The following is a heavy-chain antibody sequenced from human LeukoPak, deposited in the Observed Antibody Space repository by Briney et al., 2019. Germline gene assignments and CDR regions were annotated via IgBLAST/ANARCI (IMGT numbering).Heavy chain of an antibody. J-gene: IGHJ6*04. D-gene: IGHD3-10*01. Sequence: ASVNVSCMVSGYTLTELSMHWVRQAPGKGLEWMGGFDREDGETIYAQKFRGRVTTTEDTYTDTAYMELSSMTSEDTAVYYCASCYGSESYSYYGMDIWGKGTTVTVSS. CDR2: FDREDGET. V-gene: IGHV1-24*01. CDR3: ASCYGSESYSYYGMDI. CDR1: GYTLTELS.